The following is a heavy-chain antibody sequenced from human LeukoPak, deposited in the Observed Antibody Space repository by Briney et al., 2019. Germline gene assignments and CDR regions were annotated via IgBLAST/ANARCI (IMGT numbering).Heavy chain of an antibody. J-gene: IGHJ4*02. CDR3: ARHHYSSGWSVVSQYYLDV. CDR2: IYYSGST. V-gene: IGHV4-39*01. CDR1: GGPISSRRYY. Sequence: PSATQLLTGTDSGGPISSRRYYWGWIRQPPGKGLEWIGSIYYSGSTYYNPSLKSRVTISVDTSKNQLSMKLSSVTAADTAVYYCARHHYSSGWSVVSQYYLDVWGQGTLVTVSS. D-gene: IGHD6-19*01.